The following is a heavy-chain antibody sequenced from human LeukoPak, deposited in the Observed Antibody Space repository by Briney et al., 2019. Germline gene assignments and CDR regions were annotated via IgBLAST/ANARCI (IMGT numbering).Heavy chain of an antibody. CDR2: IAPSGGSI. D-gene: IGHD4-11*01. J-gene: IGHJ4*02. CDR1: GFAFSSYS. CDR3: AITGY. Sequence: PGGSLRLSCTTFGFAFSSYSMNWVRQAPGKGLEWVSSIAPSGGSIFYADSVKGRFSISRDNAKNSLYLQMNNLRAEDTAIYYCAITGYWGQGTLVTVSS. V-gene: IGHV3-21*01.